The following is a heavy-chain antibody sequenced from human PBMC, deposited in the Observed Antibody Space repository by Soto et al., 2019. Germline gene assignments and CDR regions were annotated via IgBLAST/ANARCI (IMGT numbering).Heavy chain of an antibody. CDR1: GGTFSSYA. V-gene: IGHV1-69*01. CDR3: ARDRHIVVVTASYYGMDV. D-gene: IGHD2-21*02. CDR2: IIPIFGTA. J-gene: IGHJ6*02. Sequence: QVQLVQSGAEVKKPGSSVKVSCKASGGTFSSYAISWVRQAPGQGLEWMGGIIPIFGTANYAQKFQGRVTITAAESTSTAYMELSSLRSEDTAVYYCARDRHIVVVTASYYGMDVWGQGTTVTVSS.